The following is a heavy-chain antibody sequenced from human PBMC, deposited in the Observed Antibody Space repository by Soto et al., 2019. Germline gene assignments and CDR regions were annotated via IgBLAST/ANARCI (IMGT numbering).Heavy chain of an antibody. CDR3: ARVEKIRTYSIKAPVDLGYYGMDV. J-gene: IGHJ6*02. CDR2: IIPIFGTA. Sequence: QVQLVQSGAEVKKPGSSVKVSCKASGGTFSSYAISWVRQAPGQALEWMGGIIPIFGTANYAQKFQGRVTITADESTSTAYMELSSLRSEDTAVYYCARVEKIRTYSIKAPVDLGYYGMDVWGQGTTVTVSS. D-gene: IGHD4-4*01. CDR1: GGTFSSYA. V-gene: IGHV1-69*01.